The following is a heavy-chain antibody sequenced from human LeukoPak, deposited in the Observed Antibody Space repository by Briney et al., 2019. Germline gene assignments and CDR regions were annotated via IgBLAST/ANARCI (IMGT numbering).Heavy chain of an antibody. CDR3: ARDHWYDILSFDY. V-gene: IGHV6-1*01. J-gene: IGHJ4*02. CDR1: GDSVSSQSAT. Sequence: SQTLSLTCAISGDSVSSQSATWNWIRQSPSRGLEWLGRTYYRSKWYNDYAISVKGRITITPDTPKNQFSLQLKSVTPEDTAVYYCARDHWYDILSFDYWGQGSLVTDSS. D-gene: IGHD3-9*01. CDR2: TYYRSKWYN.